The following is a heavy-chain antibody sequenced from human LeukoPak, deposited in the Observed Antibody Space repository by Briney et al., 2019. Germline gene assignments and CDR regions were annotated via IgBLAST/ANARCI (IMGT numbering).Heavy chain of an antibody. CDR2: INHSGST. V-gene: IGHV4-34*01. Sequence: SETLSLTCAVYGGSSSGYYWSWIRQPPGKGLEWIGEINHSGSTNYNPSLKSRVTISVDTSKNQFSLKLSSVTAADTAVYYCARSRDYELFEYFQHWGQGTLVTVSS. CDR1: GGSSSGYY. D-gene: IGHD4-17*01. J-gene: IGHJ1*01. CDR3: ARSRDYELFEYFQH.